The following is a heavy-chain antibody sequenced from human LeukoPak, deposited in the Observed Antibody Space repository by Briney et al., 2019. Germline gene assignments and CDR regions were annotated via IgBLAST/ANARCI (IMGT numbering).Heavy chain of an antibody. CDR3: ANLGDYAIHVDY. V-gene: IGHV3-23*01. D-gene: IGHD2-8*01. CDR1: GLTFRSYA. CDR2: ISGSGGST. J-gene: IGHJ4*02. Sequence: PGGSLRLSCAVSGLTFRSYAMSWVRQAPGKGLEWVSGISGSGGSTYYADSVKGRFTISRDNSKNTLYLQMNSLRAEDTAVYYCANLGDYAIHVDYWGQGTLVTVSS.